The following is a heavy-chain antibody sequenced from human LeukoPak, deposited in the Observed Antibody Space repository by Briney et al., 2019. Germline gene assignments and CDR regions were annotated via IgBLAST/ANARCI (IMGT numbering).Heavy chain of an antibody. D-gene: IGHD3-10*01. CDR3: ARIWFGELSKHFDY. V-gene: IGHV4-38-2*02. J-gene: IGHJ4*02. Sequence: SETLSLTCTASGYSISSGYYWGWIRQPPGKGLEWVGSIYHSGSTYYNPSLKSRVTISVDTSKNQFSLKLSSVTAADTAVYYCARIWFGELSKHFDYWGQGTLVTVS. CDR1: GYSISSGYY. CDR2: IYHSGST.